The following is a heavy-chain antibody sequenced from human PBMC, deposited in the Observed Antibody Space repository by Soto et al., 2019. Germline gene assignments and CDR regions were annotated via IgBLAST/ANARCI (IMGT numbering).Heavy chain of an antibody. CDR2: ISAYNGNT. D-gene: IGHD3-22*01. V-gene: IGHV1-18*04. CDR1: GYTLTTYG. CDR3: ARDYYDNSGSNYYGLDL. Sequence: ASVKVSCKASGYTLTTYGITWVRQAPGQGLEWMGWISAYNGNTNYAEKLQGRVTMTTDTSTSTANMELRSLRSDDTAVYYCARDYYDNSGSNYYGLDLWGQGTTVTVSS. J-gene: IGHJ6*02.